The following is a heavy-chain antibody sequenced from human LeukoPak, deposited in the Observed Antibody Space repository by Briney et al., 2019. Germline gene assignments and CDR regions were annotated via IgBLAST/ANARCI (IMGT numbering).Heavy chain of an antibody. Sequence: ASVKVSCKASGYTFTDYYMHWVRQAPGQGLEWMGWINPNSGGTNYAPKFRGRVTMARDTSISTVYMELSSLRADDTAMYYCATQYLDYWGQGTLVTVSS. CDR1: GYTFTDYY. CDR2: INPNSGGT. CDR3: ATQYLDY. V-gene: IGHV1-2*02. J-gene: IGHJ4*02. D-gene: IGHD2-2*02.